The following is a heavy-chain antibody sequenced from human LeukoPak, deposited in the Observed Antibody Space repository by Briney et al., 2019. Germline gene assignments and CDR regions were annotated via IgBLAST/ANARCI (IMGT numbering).Heavy chain of an antibody. CDR1: GFTFSTYD. CDR3: TTAVYYYDSSGYYGDY. V-gene: IGHV3-13*04. J-gene: IGHJ4*02. D-gene: IGHD3-22*01. Sequence: GGSLRLSCAASGFTFSTYDMHWVRHAAGKGLEWVSAIDTAGGTYYPGSVKGRFTISRENTKNSLYLQMNSLRAGDTAVYYCTTAVYYYDSSGYYGDYWGQGTLVTVSS. CDR2: IDTAGGT.